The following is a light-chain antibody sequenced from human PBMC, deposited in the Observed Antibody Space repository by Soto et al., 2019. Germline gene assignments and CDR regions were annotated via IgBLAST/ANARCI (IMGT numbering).Light chain of an antibody. CDR1: SGHSNYA. V-gene: IGLV4-69*01. CDR3: QTWDTAYVV. CDR2: LNSDGSH. J-gene: IGLJ2*01. Sequence: QLVLTQSPSASASLGASVKLTCTLSSGHSNYAIAWHQQQPEKGPRYLMKLNSDGSHSKGDGIADRFSGSSSGAERYLTISSLQSEDEADYYCQTWDTAYVVFGGGTKLTVL.